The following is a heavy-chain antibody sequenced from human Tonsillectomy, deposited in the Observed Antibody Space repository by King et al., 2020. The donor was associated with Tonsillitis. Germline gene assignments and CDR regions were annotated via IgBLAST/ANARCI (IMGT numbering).Heavy chain of an antibody. V-gene: IGHV3-23*04. Sequence: VQLVESGGVLVQTGGSLRLSCAASGFTFSSYAMSWVRQAPGKGLEWVSAISGSGGTPYYADSVKGRFTISRDNSKNTLYLQMNSLRAEDTAVYYCAKDLVVVTAIPGNYFDYWGQGTQVTVSS. D-gene: IGHD2-21*02. J-gene: IGHJ4*02. CDR1: GFTFSSYA. CDR3: AKDLVVVTAIPGNYFDY. CDR2: ISGSGGTP.